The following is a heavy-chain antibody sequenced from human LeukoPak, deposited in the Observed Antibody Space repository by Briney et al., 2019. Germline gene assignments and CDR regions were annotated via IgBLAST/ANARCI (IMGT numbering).Heavy chain of an antibody. CDR1: GFPFSSYA. D-gene: IGHD2-2*01. CDR3: ATKDIVVVPTARGVGY. CDR2: ISCRGGST. Sequence: PGGSLVLSCAASGFPFSSYAMSWVRQAPGKGLEWVSGISCRGGSTYYSDSVKGRFTISRDNSKNTLYLQMNSLRAEDTAVYYCATKDIVVVPTARGVGYWGQGTLVTVSS. V-gene: IGHV3-23*01. J-gene: IGHJ4*02.